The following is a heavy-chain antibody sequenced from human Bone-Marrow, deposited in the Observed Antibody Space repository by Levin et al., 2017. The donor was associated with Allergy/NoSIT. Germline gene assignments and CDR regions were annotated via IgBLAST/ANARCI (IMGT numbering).Heavy chain of an antibody. D-gene: IGHD3-3*01. CDR3: ARRDFYYGLDV. CDR2: LYYTANT. V-gene: IGHV4-61*01. CDR1: GDSVSRGTHY. Sequence: SETLSLTCTVSGDSVSRGTHYWNWIRQPPGKGLEWIGYLYYTANTDYNPSLKSRVTISLDTSKNQISLKLSSVTAADTAVYYCARRDFYYGLDVWGQGATVTVSS. J-gene: IGHJ6*02.